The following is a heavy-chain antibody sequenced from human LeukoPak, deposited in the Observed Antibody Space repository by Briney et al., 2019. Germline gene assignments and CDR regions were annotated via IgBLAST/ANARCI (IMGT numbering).Heavy chain of an antibody. D-gene: IGHD6-13*01. CDR1: GFTFSSFA. J-gene: IGHJ4*02. CDR3: AKEWQQLVPDY. CDR2: FDGNGPNT. Sequence: GGSLRLSCAASGFTFSSFAMTWVRQAPGKGLEWVSGFDGNGPNTYYADSVKGRWTISRDNSKNTLYLQMNSLRAEDTAVYYCAKEWQQLVPDYWGQGTLVTVSS. V-gene: IGHV3-23*01.